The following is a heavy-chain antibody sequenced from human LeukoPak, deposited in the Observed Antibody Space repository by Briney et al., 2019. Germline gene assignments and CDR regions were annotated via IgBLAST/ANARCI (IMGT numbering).Heavy chain of an antibody. CDR3: ARGASGWYWIDY. V-gene: IGHV4-59*01. Sequence: SETLSLTCTVSGGSISSYNWNWIRQPPGKGLEWIGNIYYTGSTNYNPSFKGRVTISVDTSKNQFSLKLSSVTAADTAVFYCARGASGWYWIDYWGPGTLVTVSS. CDR1: GGSISSYN. CDR2: IYYTGST. J-gene: IGHJ4*02. D-gene: IGHD6-19*01.